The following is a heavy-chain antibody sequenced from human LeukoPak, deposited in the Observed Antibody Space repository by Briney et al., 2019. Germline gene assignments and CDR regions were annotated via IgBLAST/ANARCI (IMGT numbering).Heavy chain of an antibody. Sequence: PGGSLRLSCAASGFTFNSYWMSWVRQAPGKGLEWVANIKQDGSEKYYVDSVKGRFTISRDNAKNSLYLQMNSLRAEDTAVYYCARDLYGDYALFDYWGQGTLVTVSS. V-gene: IGHV3-7*01. D-gene: IGHD4-17*01. CDR3: ARDLYGDYALFDY. CDR1: GFTFNSYW. CDR2: IKQDGSEK. J-gene: IGHJ4*02.